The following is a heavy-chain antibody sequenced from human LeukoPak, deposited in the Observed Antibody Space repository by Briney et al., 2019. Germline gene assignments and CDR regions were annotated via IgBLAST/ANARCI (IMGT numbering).Heavy chain of an antibody. V-gene: IGHV3-23*01. Sequence: PGGSLRLSCAASGFTFSSYAMSWVRQAPGKGLEWVSAISGSGGSTYYADSVKGRFTISRDNSKNTLYLQMNSLRAEDTAVYYCARDPYYYSGYDYFDYWGQGTLVTVSS. CDR2: ISGSGGST. J-gene: IGHJ4*02. CDR1: GFTFSSYA. D-gene: IGHD5-12*01. CDR3: ARDPYYYSGYDYFDY.